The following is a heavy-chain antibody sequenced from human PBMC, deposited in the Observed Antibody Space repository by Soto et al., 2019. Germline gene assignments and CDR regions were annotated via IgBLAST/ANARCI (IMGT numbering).Heavy chain of an antibody. CDR3: ATIGCSSTSCYISFDY. CDR2: MNPNSGNT. Sequence: GASVKVSCKASGYTFTSYDINWVRQATGQGLEWMGWMNPNSGNTGYAQKFQGRVTMTRNTSISTAYMELSSLRSEDTAVYYCATIGCSSTSCYISFDYWGQGTLVTVSS. V-gene: IGHV1-8*01. J-gene: IGHJ4*02. CDR1: GYTFTSYD. D-gene: IGHD2-2*02.